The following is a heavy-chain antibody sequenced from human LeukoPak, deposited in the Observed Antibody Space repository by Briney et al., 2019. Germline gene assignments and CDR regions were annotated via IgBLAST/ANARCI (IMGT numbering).Heavy chain of an antibody. Sequence: GGSLRLSCAASGFTFSSYEMNWVRQAPGKGLEWISYISGSGTTISYANSVKGRFTISRDNAMNSVYLQMTGLRVEDTAIYFCARINYFDSTGYGGEMDYWGQGTLVTVSS. CDR3: ARINYFDSTGYGGEMDY. CDR1: GFTFSSYE. D-gene: IGHD3-22*01. CDR2: ISGSGTTI. V-gene: IGHV3-48*03. J-gene: IGHJ4*02.